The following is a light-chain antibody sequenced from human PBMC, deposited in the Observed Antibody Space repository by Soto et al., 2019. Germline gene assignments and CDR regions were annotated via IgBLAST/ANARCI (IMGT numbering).Light chain of an antibody. J-gene: IGKJ2*01. V-gene: IGKV1-5*03. CDR1: QSIGNW. CDR2: RGS. CDR3: QQFNIYPYT. Sequence: DIQMTQSPSTLSASVGDTVTFTCRASQSIGNWMAWYQQTPGKAPKLLIYRGSSLQSGVPSRFSGSGSGTEFTLTIVNLQPADFAVYFCQQFNIYPYTFGPGTKLEIK.